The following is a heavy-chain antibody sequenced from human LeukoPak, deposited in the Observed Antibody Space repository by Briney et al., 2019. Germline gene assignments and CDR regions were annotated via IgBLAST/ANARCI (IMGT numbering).Heavy chain of an antibody. CDR3: ARHRLYGSLDY. Sequence: SETLSLTCTVSGGSISSYYWSWIRQPPGKGLEWIGYISYSGSANYNPSLKSRVTISVDTSKNQFSLNLNSVTAADTAVYYCARHRLYGSLDYWGQGTLVTVSS. CDR2: ISYSGSA. J-gene: IGHJ4*02. D-gene: IGHD3-10*01. V-gene: IGHV4-59*01. CDR1: GGSISSYY.